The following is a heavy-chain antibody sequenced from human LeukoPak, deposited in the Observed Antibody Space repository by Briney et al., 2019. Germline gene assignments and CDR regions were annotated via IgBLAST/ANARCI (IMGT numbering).Heavy chain of an antibody. CDR2: ISGDGGRT. CDR1: GITFSSYG. Sequence: GRSLRLSCAASGITFSSYGMHWVRQAPGKGLEWVSLISGDGGRTYYADSMKGRFTISRDNSKNSLYLQMNSLRTEDTALYYCAKGGYCSGGNCYPGFDYWGQGTLVTVSS. V-gene: IGHV3-43*02. D-gene: IGHD2-15*01. CDR3: AKGGYCSGGNCYPGFDY. J-gene: IGHJ4*02.